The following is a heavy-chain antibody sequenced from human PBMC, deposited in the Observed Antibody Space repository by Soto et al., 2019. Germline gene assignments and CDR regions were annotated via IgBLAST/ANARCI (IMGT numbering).Heavy chain of an antibody. Sequence: PGGSLRLSCAASGFTFSNAWMNWVRQAPGKGLEWVGRIKSKTDGGTTDYAAPVKGRFTISRDDSKNTLYLQMNSLKTEDTAVYYCTTNVLRFLEWLPRNRDYYYYGMDVWGQGTTVTVS. CDR2: IKSKTDGGTT. J-gene: IGHJ6*02. CDR1: GFTFSNAW. D-gene: IGHD3-3*01. CDR3: TTNVLRFLEWLPRNRDYYYYGMDV. V-gene: IGHV3-15*07.